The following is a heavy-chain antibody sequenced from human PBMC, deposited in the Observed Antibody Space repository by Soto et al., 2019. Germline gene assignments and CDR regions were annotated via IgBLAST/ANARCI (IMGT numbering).Heavy chain of an antibody. CDR1: GFTFSSYS. J-gene: IGHJ5*02. CDR2: ISSSSSYI. V-gene: IGHV3-21*01. CDR3: AVDILLMVYVPFDT. Sequence: GGSLRLSCAASGFTFSSYSMNWVRQAPGKGLEWVSSISSSSSYIYYADSVKGRFTISRDNAKNSLYLQMNSLRAEDTAVYSCAVDILLMVYVPFDTWGQGTLVTVSS. D-gene: IGHD2-8*01.